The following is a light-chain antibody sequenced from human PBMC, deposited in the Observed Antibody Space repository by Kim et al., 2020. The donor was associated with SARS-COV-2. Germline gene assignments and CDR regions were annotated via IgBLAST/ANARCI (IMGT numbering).Light chain of an antibody. J-gene: IGLJ2*01. CDR2: GNS. CDR1: SPNVGAGYD. Sequence: RVTSSCTGSSPNVGAGYDVHWYQQLPGTAPKLLIYGNSNRPSGVPDRFSGSKSGTSASLAITGLQAEDEADYYCQSYDSSLSGVVFGGGTQLTVL. V-gene: IGLV1-40*01. CDR3: QSYDSSLSGVV.